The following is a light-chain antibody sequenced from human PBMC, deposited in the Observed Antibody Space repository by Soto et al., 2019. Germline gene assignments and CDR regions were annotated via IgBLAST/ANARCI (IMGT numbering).Light chain of an antibody. CDR2: GAS. V-gene: IGKV3-15*01. J-gene: IGKJ1*01. CDR1: QSVSNN. Sequence: EIVMTQSPATLSVSPGERATLSCRASQSVSNNFAWYRQKPGQAPRLLIYGASTRATGIPARFSGSGTGTEFTLTISSLQSEEFAVYYCQQYNNGPRTGGQGTKVEI. CDR3: QQYNNGPRT.